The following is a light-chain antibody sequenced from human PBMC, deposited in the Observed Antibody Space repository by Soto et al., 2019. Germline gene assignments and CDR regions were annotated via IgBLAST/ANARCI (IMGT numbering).Light chain of an antibody. CDR2: DAS. CDR3: QQRYGWPPRT. Sequence: IVLTQSPATLTLSPGESATVSCRASQSVTSFLSAYHQKPGQSPRLLIYDASTSATSIPARFSGSSAATNFTLTISSLEPEDVAVEYCQQRYGWPPRTFGRGTRVDIK. CDR1: QSVTSF. J-gene: IGKJ4*01. V-gene: IGKV3-11*01.